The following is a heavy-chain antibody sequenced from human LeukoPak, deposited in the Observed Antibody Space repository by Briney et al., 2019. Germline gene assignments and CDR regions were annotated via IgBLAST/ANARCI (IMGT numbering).Heavy chain of an antibody. CDR1: GGSISSGGYY. J-gene: IGHJ3*02. D-gene: IGHD3-22*01. Sequence: KSSETLSLTCTVSGGSISSGGYYWRWIRQHPGKGLEWIGYIYYSGSTYYNPSLKSRVTISVDTSKNQFSLKLSSVTAADTAVYYCARQQYYYDSSGSQADDAFDIWGQGTMVTVSS. CDR3: ARQQYYYDSSGSQADDAFDI. CDR2: IYYSGST. V-gene: IGHV4-31*03.